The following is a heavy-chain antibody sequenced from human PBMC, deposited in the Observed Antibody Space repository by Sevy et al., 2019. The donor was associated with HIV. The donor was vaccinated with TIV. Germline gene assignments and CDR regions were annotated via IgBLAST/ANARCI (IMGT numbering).Heavy chain of an antibody. CDR2: IVSSGRNT. J-gene: IGHJ3*02. CDR3: AKGYILTGSPPLDAFDI. CDR1: GFTFSSYA. V-gene: IGHV3-23*01. D-gene: IGHD3-9*01. Sequence: GGSLRLSCAASGFTFSSYAMSWVRQAPGKGLEWVSGIVSSGRNTYYADSVKGRFTISRDNSRNTLYLQMNSLGAEDTAVYYCAKGYILTGSPPLDAFDIWGQGTMVTVSS.